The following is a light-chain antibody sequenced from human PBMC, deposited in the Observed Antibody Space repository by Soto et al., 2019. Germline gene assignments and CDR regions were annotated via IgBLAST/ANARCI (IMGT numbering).Light chain of an antibody. Sequence: QSALTQPRSVSGSPGQSVTISCTGTSSDVGGYNYVSWYQQHPGKAPKLMIYDVSKRPSGVPDRFSGSKSGNTASLTISGLQAEAEADYYFCSYSGSSPHVFGTGTKLTVL. J-gene: IGLJ1*01. V-gene: IGLV2-11*01. CDR1: SSDVGGYNY. CDR2: DVS. CDR3: CSYSGSSPHV.